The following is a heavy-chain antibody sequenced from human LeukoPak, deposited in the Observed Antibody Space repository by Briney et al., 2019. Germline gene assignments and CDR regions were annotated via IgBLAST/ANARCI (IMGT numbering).Heavy chain of an antibody. J-gene: IGHJ4*02. D-gene: IGHD3-10*01. CDR1: GDSMTNYH. CDR2: ISYSGTT. CDR3: ARSGLVRGVST. Sequence: SETLSLTCTVSGDSMTNYHWTWIRQPPGKQLEWIGSISYSGTTNYNPSLKSRVTMSVDTSKSQFSLKLNSVTAADTAFYYCARSGLVRGVSTWGQGTLVTVSS. V-gene: IGHV4-59*01.